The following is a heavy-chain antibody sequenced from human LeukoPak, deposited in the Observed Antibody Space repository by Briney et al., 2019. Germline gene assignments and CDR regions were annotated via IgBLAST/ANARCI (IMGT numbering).Heavy chain of an antibody. CDR2: ISGSGGSA. CDR3: AKGYSGNYYPFYFDY. D-gene: IGHD3-10*01. J-gene: IGHJ4*02. CDR1: GFTFSSYA. Sequence: TGGSLRLSCAASGFTFSSYAMSWVRQAPGKGLEWVSAISGSGGSAYYADSVKGRFTISRDNSKNTLYLQMNSLRAEDTAVYYCAKGYSGNYYPFYFDYWGQGTLVTVSS. V-gene: IGHV3-23*01.